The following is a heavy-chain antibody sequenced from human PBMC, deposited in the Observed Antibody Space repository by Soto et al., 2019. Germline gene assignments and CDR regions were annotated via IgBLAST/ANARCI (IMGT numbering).Heavy chain of an antibody. CDR2: IVVGSGNT. Sequence: SGKVSFKASGFTFTSSAVQWVRQARGQRLEWIGWIVVGSGNTNYAQKFQERVTITRDMSTSTAYMELSSLRSEDTAVYYCAAVAPYRLDAFDIWGQGTMVTVSS. V-gene: IGHV1-58*01. J-gene: IGHJ3*02. CDR3: AAVAPYRLDAFDI. D-gene: IGHD1-26*01. CDR1: GFTFTSSA.